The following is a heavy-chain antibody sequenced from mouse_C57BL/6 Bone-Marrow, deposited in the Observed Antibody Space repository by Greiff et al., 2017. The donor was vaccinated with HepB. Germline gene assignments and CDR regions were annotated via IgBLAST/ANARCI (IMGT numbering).Heavy chain of an antibody. J-gene: IGHJ2*01. V-gene: IGHV1-55*01. D-gene: IGHD1-1*01. Sequence: QVQLQQPGAELVKPGASVKMSCKASGYTFTSYWITWVKQRPGQGLEWIGDIYPGSGSTNYNEKFKSKATLTVDTSSSTAYMQLSSLTSEDSAVYYCAREGYYYGSSSFDYWGQGTTLTVSS. CDR1: GYTFTSYW. CDR3: AREGYYYGSSSFDY. CDR2: IYPGSGST.